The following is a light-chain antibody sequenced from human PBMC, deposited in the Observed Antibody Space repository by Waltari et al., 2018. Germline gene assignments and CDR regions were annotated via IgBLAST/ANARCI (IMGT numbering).Light chain of an antibody. Sequence: DIQMTQSPSSLSASVGDRVTITCRASQSIASNLSWYQQKPGKAPKLLIYAASSLQSGVPSRFSARGSGTDFTLTISSLQREDVATYYCQQSYSSPRTFGQGTKVEVK. CDR1: QSIASN. CDR3: QQSYSSPRT. J-gene: IGKJ1*01. V-gene: IGKV1-39*01. CDR2: AAS.